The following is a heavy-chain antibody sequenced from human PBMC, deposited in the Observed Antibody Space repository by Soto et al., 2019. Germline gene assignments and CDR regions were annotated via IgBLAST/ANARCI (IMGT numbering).Heavy chain of an antibody. CDR3: ARTQSGSYLI. CDR1: GGSISSYY. D-gene: IGHD1-26*01. J-gene: IGHJ4*02. Sequence: QVQLQESGPGLVKPSETLSLTCTVSGGSISSYYWSWIRQPPGKGLEWIGYIYYSGSTNYNPSLKSRVTISVDTSKNQFSLKLSSVTAADTAVYYCARTQSGSYLIWGQGTLVTVSS. CDR2: IYYSGST. V-gene: IGHV4-59*01.